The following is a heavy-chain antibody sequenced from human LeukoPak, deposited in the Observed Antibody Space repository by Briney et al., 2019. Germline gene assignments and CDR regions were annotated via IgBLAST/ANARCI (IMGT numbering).Heavy chain of an antibody. Sequence: GGSLRLSCAASGFTFSSYWMSWVRQAPGKGLEWVANIKQDGSEKYYVDSVKGRFTISRDNAKNSLYLQMNSLRAEDTAVYYCARGIGNRPYYFDYWGQGTLVTVSS. V-gene: IGHV3-7*01. D-gene: IGHD1-14*01. CDR1: GFTFSSYW. CDR3: ARGIGNRPYYFDY. J-gene: IGHJ4*02. CDR2: IKQDGSEK.